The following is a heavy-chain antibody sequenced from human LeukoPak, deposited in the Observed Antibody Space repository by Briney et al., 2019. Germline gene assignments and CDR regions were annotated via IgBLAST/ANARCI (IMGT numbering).Heavy chain of an antibody. J-gene: IGHJ4*02. V-gene: IGHV3-33*01. CDR3: AREAMGTIPYFDY. D-gene: IGHD5-24*01. CDR1: GFSFSNHG. Sequence: GESLRLSCAASGFSFSNHGMHWVRQAPGKGLEWVAVIWYDGSNKYYADSVKGRFTISRDNSKNTVYLQMNSLRAEDTAVYYCAREAMGTIPYFDYWGQGTLVTVSS. CDR2: IWYDGSNK.